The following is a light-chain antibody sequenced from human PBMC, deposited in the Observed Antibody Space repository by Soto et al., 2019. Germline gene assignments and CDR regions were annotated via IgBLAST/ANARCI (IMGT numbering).Light chain of an antibody. CDR1: QDISNY. Sequence: DIQRTQSPSSLSASVGDRVTITCKASQDISNYLNWYQQKQGKAPKLLIYAASTLQSGVPSRFSGSVSGTDCTLTISSLKTEDGSTYFCQQLNSYTITFGQGTRLEIK. CDR3: QQLNSYTIT. CDR2: AAS. V-gene: IGKV1-9*01. J-gene: IGKJ5*01.